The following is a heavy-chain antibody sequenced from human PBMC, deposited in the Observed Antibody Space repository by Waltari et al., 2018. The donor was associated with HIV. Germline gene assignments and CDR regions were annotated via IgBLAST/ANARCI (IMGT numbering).Heavy chain of an antibody. CDR1: GYPFTNPG. V-gene: IGHV1-18*01. D-gene: IGHD3-22*01. J-gene: IGHJ4*02. CDR3: ARDHYYGSSGYYSDY. Sequence: VNLVQSGAESRKPGASVTVSCKPSGYPFTNPGIPWVRQAPGQGLEWMGWIRGYNGDTKYAQKVRGRVTMTTDTSTSTAYLELGSLRFDDPAVYYCARDHYYGSSGYYSDYWGQGTLVTVSS. CDR2: IRGYNGDT.